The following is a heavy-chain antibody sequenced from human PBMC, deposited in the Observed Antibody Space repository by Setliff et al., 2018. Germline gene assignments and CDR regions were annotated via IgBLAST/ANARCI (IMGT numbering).Heavy chain of an antibody. Sequence: PSETLSLTCTVSGGSISTYYWSWIRQPPGKGLEFIGYVYYSGLTNYDPSLKGRVTMSVDSSKNQFSLKLSSVTAADTAVYYCARGGTYRYFDYWGQGALVTVSS. CDR3: ARGGTYRYFDY. CDR1: GGSISTYY. V-gene: IGHV4-59*01. CDR2: VYYSGLT. J-gene: IGHJ4*02.